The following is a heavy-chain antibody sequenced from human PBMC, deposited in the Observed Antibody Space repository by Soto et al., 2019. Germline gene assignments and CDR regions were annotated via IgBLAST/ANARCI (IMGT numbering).Heavy chain of an antibody. D-gene: IGHD3-3*01. CDR1: GGTFSSYA. CDR2: IIPIFGTA. J-gene: IGHJ4*02. V-gene: IGHV1-69*06. CDR3: ASTGDDFWSGYYFR. Sequence: SVKVSCKASGGTFSSYAISWVRQAPGQGLEWMGGIIPIFGTANYAQKFQGRVTITADKSTSTAYMELSSLRSEDTAVYYCASTGDDFWSGYYFRWGQGTLVTVSS.